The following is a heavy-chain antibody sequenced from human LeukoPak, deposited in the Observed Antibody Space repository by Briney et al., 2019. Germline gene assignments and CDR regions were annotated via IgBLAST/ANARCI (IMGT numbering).Heavy chain of an antibody. D-gene: IGHD1-26*01. CDR1: GGSISSYY. CDR2: IYYSGST. V-gene: IGHV4-59*01. CDR3: ARHKVFIVGGTQTDYFDY. Sequence: SETLSLTCTVSGGSISSYYWSWIRQPPGRGLEWIGYIYYSGSTNYNPSLKSRVTISVDTSKNQFSLKLSSVTAADTAVYYCARHKVFIVGGTQTDYFDYWGQGTLVTVSS. J-gene: IGHJ4*02.